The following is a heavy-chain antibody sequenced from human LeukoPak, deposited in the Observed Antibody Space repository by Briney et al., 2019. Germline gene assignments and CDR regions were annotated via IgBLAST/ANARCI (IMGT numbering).Heavy chain of an antibody. CDR3: GRERDYYESDN. CDR1: APTLRSYS. CDR2: ISSSSSTI. J-gene: IGHJ4*02. D-gene: IGHD3-22*01. Sequence: GGSLRLSCAASAPTLRSYSMNCDSQAPEKGLEWVSYISSSSSTIYYADSVKGRFTISRDNAKNSLYVQIIILRAEDAAVYSCGRERDYYESDNWGQGTLVTVSS. V-gene: IGHV3-48*01.